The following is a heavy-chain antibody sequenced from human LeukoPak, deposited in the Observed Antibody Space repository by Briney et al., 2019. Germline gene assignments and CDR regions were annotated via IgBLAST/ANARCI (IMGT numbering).Heavy chain of an antibody. CDR1: GGSFSGYY. CDR2: INHSGST. CDR3: ARESDTAMDFDY. Sequence: SETLSLTCAVYGGSFSGYYWSWIRQPPGKGLEWIGEINHSGSTNYNPSLKSRVTISVDTSKNQFSLKLSSVTAADTAVYYYARESDTAMDFDYWGQGTLVTVSS. D-gene: IGHD5-18*01. J-gene: IGHJ4*02. V-gene: IGHV4-34*01.